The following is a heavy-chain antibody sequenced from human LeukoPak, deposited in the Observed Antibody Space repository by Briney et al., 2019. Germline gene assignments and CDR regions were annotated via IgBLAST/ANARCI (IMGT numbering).Heavy chain of an antibody. CDR1: GFTFDDYA. CDR2: ISGDGGST. CDR3: AKADTTMIVVAAFDI. J-gene: IGHJ3*02. D-gene: IGHD3-22*01. Sequence: AGGSLRLSCAASGFTFDDYAMHWVRQAPGKGLEWVSLISGDGGSTYYADSVKGRFTISRDNSKNSLYLQMNSLRTEDTALYYCAKADTTMIVVAAFDIWGQGTMVTVSS. V-gene: IGHV3-43*02.